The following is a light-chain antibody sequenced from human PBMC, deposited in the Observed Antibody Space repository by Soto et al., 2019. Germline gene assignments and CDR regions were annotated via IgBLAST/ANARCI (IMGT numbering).Light chain of an antibody. CDR1: QSISSW. CDR2: TAS. J-gene: IGKJ1*01. CDR3: QEYNNYWT. V-gene: IGKV1-5*01. Sequence: DIQMTQSPSTLSASVGDRVTITCRASQSISSWLAWYQQKPGKAPRLLIYTASTLESGVPSRFRASGSGTEFTLTISSLHPDDFATYYCQEYNNYWTFGQGTKVDIK.